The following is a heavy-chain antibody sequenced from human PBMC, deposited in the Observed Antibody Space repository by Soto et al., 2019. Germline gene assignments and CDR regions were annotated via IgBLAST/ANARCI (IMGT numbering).Heavy chain of an antibody. Sequence: QVQLVESGGGVVQPGTSLRLSCAASGFTFSNYALHWVRQAPGKGLEWVAAISHDGKRHYYTESVKGRFTISRDNSKNTLFMEMNGLRADDTAVYSCARGQRYGDYSFYRALDIWGQGTMVTVSS. V-gene: IGHV3-30*03. CDR2: ISHDGKRH. D-gene: IGHD4-17*01. CDR1: GFTFSNYA. J-gene: IGHJ3*02. CDR3: ARGQRYGDYSFYRALDI.